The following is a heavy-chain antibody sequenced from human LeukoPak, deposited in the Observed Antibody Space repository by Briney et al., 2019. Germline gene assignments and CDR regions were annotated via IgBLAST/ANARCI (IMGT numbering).Heavy chain of an antibody. J-gene: IGHJ4*02. CDR3: ARGPEVGGDHGIDY. D-gene: IGHD4/OR15-4a*01. CDR1: GGTFSSYA. Sequence: SVTVSCTASGGTFSSYAISWGRQAPGQGLEWMGGIIPFFGTANYAQKFQGRVTITVDESTSTAYMELSSLRSDDTAVYYCARGPEVGGDHGIDYWGQGTLVTVSS. V-gene: IGHV1-69*01. CDR2: IIPFFGTA.